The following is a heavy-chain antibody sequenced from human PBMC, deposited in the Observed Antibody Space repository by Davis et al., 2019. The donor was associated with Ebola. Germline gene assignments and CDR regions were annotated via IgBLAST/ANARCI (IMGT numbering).Heavy chain of an antibody. V-gene: IGHV4-59*01. J-gene: IGHJ4*02. CDR1: GGSISSYY. CDR3: ARGGRSTVTTFDY. D-gene: IGHD4-17*01. Sequence: PSETLSLTCTVSGGSISSYYWRWIRQPPGKGLEWIGYIYYSGSTNYNPSLKSRVTISVDTSKNQFSLKLSSVTAADTAVYYCARGGRSTVTTFDYWGQGTLVTVSS. CDR2: IYYSGST.